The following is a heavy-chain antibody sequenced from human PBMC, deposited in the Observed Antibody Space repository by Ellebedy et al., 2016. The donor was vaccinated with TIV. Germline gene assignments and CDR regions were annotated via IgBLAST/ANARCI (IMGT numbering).Heavy chain of an antibody. CDR2: IDYSGVT. D-gene: IGHD2-15*01. CDR1: GGSMRGYY. CDR3: ARDGVDGLDV. Sequence: SETLSLTCAVSGGSMRGYYWSWIRQPPGKRLEYMGNIDYSGVTKYNPSLKSRITISLDTSKNVFSLKLTSGTAADTAVYYCARDGVDGLDVWGHGATVVVSS. V-gene: IGHV4-59*01. J-gene: IGHJ6*01.